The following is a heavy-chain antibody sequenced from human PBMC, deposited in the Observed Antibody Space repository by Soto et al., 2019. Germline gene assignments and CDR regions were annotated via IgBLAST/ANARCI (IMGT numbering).Heavy chain of an antibody. D-gene: IGHD3-22*01. J-gene: IGHJ4*02. CDR2: IYYSGIN. CDR1: VGSIRSGGYY. CDR3: SSEVSAYYSSVYVDY. Sequence: QVQLQESGPGLVKPSQTLSLTCTVSVGSIRSGGYYWSWFRQHPGKGLEWIGYIYYSGINYYNPSLKSRVTISVDTSKNQFSLKLGYVAAADTAVYYCSSEVSAYYSSVYVDYCGQGTLVTVSS. V-gene: IGHV4-31*03.